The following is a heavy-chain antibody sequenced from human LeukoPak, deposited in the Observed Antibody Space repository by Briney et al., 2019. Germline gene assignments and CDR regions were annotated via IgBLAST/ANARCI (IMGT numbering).Heavy chain of an antibody. CDR2: IRSKANSYAT. Sequence: PGGSLRLSCGASGFTFSGSAMHWVRQASGKGLEWVGRIRSKANSYATAYAASVKGRFTISRDDSKNTAYLQMNSLKTEDTAVYYCTPFVVPNDAFGIWGQGTMVTVSS. CDR3: TPFVVPNDAFGI. CDR1: GFTFSGSA. D-gene: IGHD2-15*01. V-gene: IGHV3-73*01. J-gene: IGHJ3*02.